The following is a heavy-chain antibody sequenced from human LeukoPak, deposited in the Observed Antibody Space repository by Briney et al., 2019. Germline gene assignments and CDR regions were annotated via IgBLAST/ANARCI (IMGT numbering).Heavy chain of an antibody. CDR2: INPNSGGT. CDR1: GYTFTDYY. J-gene: IGHJ5*02. CDR3: ARDPLTMIVVAPFHNWFDP. D-gene: IGHD3-22*01. Sequence: GASVKVSCKASGYTFTDYYIHWVRQAPGQGLEWMGWINPNSGGTNYAQKFQGRVTMTRDTSISTAYMELSRLRSDDTAVYYCARDPLTMIVVAPFHNWFDPWGQGTLVTVSS. V-gene: IGHV1-2*02.